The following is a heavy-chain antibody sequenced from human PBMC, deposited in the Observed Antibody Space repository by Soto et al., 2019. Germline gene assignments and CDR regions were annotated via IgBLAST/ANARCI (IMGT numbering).Heavy chain of an antibody. CDR3: AKRSSSWVFDY. CDR2: ISGSGDST. CDR1: GFTFSSYA. D-gene: IGHD6-13*01. Sequence: EVQLLESGGGLVQPGGSLRLSCAASGFTFSSYAMSWVRQAPGKGLEWVSVISGSGDSTYYADSVKGRFTISRDYSKNTLYLQMNSLRAEDTAVYYCAKRSSSWVFDYWGQGTLVTVSS. J-gene: IGHJ4*02. V-gene: IGHV3-23*01.